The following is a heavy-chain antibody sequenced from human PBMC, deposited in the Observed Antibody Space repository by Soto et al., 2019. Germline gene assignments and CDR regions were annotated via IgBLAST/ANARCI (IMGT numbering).Heavy chain of an antibody. CDR3: AREGRLQSFES. J-gene: IGHJ5*01. V-gene: IGHV4-4*02. CDR2: IKHTGDA. CDR1: GDSIKTETW. Sequence: QVHLQESGPGLVKPSETLSLTCAVSGDSIKTETWWSWLRQLPGTGLEWIGEIKHTGDANANPALRRRGSMSVDRTKNHFFLTLRSVSAADTAVYFCAREGRLQSFESWGQGTLVTVSS.